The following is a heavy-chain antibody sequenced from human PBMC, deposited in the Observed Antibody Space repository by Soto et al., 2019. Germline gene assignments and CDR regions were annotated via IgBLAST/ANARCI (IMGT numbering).Heavy chain of an antibody. Sequence: ASVKVSCKASGYTFTSYAMHWVRQAPGQRLEWMGWINAGNGNTKYSQKFQGRVTITRDTSASTAYMELSSLRSEDTAVYYCARELGVSGNFDPWGQGTLVPVAS. CDR3: ARELGVSGNFDP. CDR2: INAGNGNT. CDR1: GYTFTSYA. D-gene: IGHD6-25*01. V-gene: IGHV1-3*01. J-gene: IGHJ5*02.